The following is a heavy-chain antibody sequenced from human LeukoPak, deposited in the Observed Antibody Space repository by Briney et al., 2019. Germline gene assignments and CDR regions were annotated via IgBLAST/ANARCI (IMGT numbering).Heavy chain of an antibody. V-gene: IGHV4-59*01. J-gene: IGHJ4*02. Sequence: PSETLSLTCTVSGGSISSYYWSWLRQPPGKGLEWIGYIYYSGSTNYHPSPKSRVTISVDTSKNQFSLKLSSVTAADTAVYYCARVEAAAGLFDYWGQGTLVTVSS. CDR2: IYYSGST. CDR3: ARVEAAAGLFDY. D-gene: IGHD6-13*01. CDR1: GGSISSYY.